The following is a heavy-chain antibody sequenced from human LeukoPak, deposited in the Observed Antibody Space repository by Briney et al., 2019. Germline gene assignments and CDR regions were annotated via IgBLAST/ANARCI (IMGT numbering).Heavy chain of an antibody. CDR2: IKQDGSEK. V-gene: IGHV3-7*01. J-gene: IGHJ4*02. Sequence: GGSLRLSCAVSGFTFSSYWMSWVRQAPGKGLEWVANIKQDGSEKYYVDSVKGRFTISRDNAKNSLYLQMNSLRAEDTAVYYCARELAIFGVVPHFDYWGQGTLVTVSS. CDR3: ARELAIFGVVPHFDY. D-gene: IGHD3-3*01. CDR1: GFTFSSYW.